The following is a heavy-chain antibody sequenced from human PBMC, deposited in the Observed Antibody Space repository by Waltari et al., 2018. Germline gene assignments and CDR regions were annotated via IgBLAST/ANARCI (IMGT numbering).Heavy chain of an antibody. Sequence: EVKLVESGGGLVQPGGSLRLSCAASGFTFSHYEFNWVRQAPGKGLEGVSYISSSGRTIDYADSVKGRLTMSRDDAKNSVYLQMHSLRAEDTAVYYCATSIVGSLDYWGQGNLVTVSS. CDR2: ISSSGRTI. V-gene: IGHV3-48*03. D-gene: IGHD1-26*01. CDR3: ATSIVGSLDY. CDR1: GFTFSHYE. J-gene: IGHJ4*02.